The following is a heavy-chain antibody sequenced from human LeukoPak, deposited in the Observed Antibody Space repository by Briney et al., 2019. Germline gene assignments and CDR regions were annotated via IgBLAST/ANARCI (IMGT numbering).Heavy chain of an antibody. J-gene: IGHJ4*02. Sequence: SETLSLTCIVSGGSISNSSYYWGWIRQPPGKGLEWIGSIYYSGSAYYNPSFKSRVTISVDTSKNQFSLKLTSVTAADTAVYYCARHWVVTPNYWGQGTLVTVSS. CDR3: ARHWVVTPNY. CDR2: IYYSGSA. CDR1: GGSISNSSYY. V-gene: IGHV4-39*01. D-gene: IGHD4-23*01.